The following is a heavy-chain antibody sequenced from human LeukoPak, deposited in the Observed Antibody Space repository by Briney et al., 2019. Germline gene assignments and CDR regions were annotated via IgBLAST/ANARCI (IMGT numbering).Heavy chain of an antibody. J-gene: IGHJ6*02. Sequence: SETLSLTCTVSGGSISSYYWSWIRQPPGKGLEWIGYIYYSGSTNYNPSLKSRVTISVDTSKNQFSLKLSSVTAADTAVYYCARVDKGEGYNYGMDVWGQGTTVTVSS. CDR1: GGSISSYY. CDR3: ARVDKGEGYNYGMDV. V-gene: IGHV4-59*01. CDR2: IYYSGST.